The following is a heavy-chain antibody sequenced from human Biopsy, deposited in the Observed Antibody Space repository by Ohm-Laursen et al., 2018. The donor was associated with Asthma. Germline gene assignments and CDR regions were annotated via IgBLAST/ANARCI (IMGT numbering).Heavy chain of an antibody. D-gene: IGHD2-2*01. Sequence: SSVKVSCKSLGGTFNTYVIGWVRQAPGQGLEWMGGINSVFGTTTYPQKFQDRVTITADDSTSTVYLELSSLRSEDTAVYYCARKAGPCISRTCYSLDFWGQGTLVTVSS. CDR2: INSVFGTT. V-gene: IGHV1-69*01. CDR3: ARKAGPCISRTCYSLDF. J-gene: IGHJ4*02. CDR1: GGTFNTYV.